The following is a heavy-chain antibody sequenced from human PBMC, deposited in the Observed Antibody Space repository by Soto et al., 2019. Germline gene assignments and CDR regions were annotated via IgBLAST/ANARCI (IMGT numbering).Heavy chain of an antibody. J-gene: IGHJ6*02. V-gene: IGHV3-21*01. Sequence: AVGSLRLSCAASGFTFNTYSMNWVRQAPGKGLEWVSFISSRNSFIYYADSVRGRFTISRDNAKNSVFLQMNSLRVEDTAVYYCARDPAGSTRPYYYGMDVWGQGTTVTVSS. D-gene: IGHD2-2*01. CDR3: ARDPAGSTRPYYYGMDV. CDR1: GFTFNTYS. CDR2: ISSRNSFI.